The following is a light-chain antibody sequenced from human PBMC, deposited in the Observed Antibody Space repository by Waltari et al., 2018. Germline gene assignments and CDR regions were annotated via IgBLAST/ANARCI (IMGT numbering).Light chain of an antibody. CDR3: CSYAGSTTFLV. CDR1: SSDVGGYNY. J-gene: IGLJ2*01. CDR2: DVS. Sequence: QSALTQPASVSGSPGQSITISCTGTSSDVGGYNYVSWYPQHPGKAPNLMIYDVSKRPSGVSNRFSGSKSGNTASLTISGLQAEDEADYYCCSYAGSTTFLVFGGGTKLTVL. V-gene: IGLV2-23*02.